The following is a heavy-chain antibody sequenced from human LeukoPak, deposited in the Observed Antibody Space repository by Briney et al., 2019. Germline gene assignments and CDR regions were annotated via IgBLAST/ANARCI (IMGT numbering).Heavy chain of an antibody. CDR3: AKDLRQYSSSWKNWFGP. V-gene: IGHV3-23*01. J-gene: IGHJ5*02. Sequence: GGSLRLSCAASGFTFSSYAMSWVRQAPGKGLEWVSAISGSGGSTYYADSVKGRFTISRDNSKNTLYLQMNSLRAEDTAVYYCAKDLRQYSSSWKNWFGPWGQGTLVTVSS. D-gene: IGHD6-13*01. CDR2: ISGSGGST. CDR1: GFTFSSYA.